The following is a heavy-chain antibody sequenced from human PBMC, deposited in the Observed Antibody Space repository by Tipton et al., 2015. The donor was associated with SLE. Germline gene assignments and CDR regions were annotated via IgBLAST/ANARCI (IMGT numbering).Heavy chain of an antibody. CDR1: GFTFGDYA. V-gene: IGHV3-49*03. Sequence: SLRLSCTVSGFTFGDYAMSWFRQAPGKGMEWVGFIRSKGYGGTKEYAASVKGRFTISRDDSKSIAYLQMNSLKTEDTAVYYCTREGGSYGYDYWGQGTLVTVSS. D-gene: IGHD5-18*01. CDR3: TREGGSYGYDY. J-gene: IGHJ4*02. CDR2: IRSKGYGGTK.